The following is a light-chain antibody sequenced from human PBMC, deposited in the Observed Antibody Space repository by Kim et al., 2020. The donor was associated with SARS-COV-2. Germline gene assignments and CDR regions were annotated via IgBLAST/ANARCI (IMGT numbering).Light chain of an antibody. CDR2: GKN. Sequence: SSELTQDPAVSVALGQTVRITCQGDSLRSYYATWYQQKPGQAPILVIYGKNNRPSGIPDRFSGSSSGNPASLTITGTQAGDEADYYCSSRDSNDNVIFGG. CDR3: SSRDSNDNVI. CDR1: SLRSYY. V-gene: IGLV3-19*01. J-gene: IGLJ2*01.